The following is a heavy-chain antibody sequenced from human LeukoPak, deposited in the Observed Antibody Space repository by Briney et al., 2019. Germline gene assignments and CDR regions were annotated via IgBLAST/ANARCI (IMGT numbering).Heavy chain of an antibody. D-gene: IGHD3-10*01. CDR3: ARQPQGRWPRYHYYYYMDV. CDR1: GGSISSSSYY. V-gene: IGHV4-39*01. J-gene: IGHJ6*03. CDR2: IYYSGST. Sequence: SETLSLTCTVSGGSISSSSYYWGWIRQPPGKGLEWIGSIYYSGSTYYNPSLKSRVTISVDTSKNQFSLKLSSVTAADTAVYYCARQPQGRWPRYHYYYYMDVWGKGTTVTVSS.